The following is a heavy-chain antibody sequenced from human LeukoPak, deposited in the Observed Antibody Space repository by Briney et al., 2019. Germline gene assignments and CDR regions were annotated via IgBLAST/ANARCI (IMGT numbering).Heavy chain of an antibody. D-gene: IGHD1/OR15-1a*01. J-gene: IGHJ4*02. Sequence: SQTLSLTCTVSGGSISSGDYYWSWIRQPPGKGLEWIGYIFYSGSTYYNPSLKSRVTISVDTSKNHFSLKLTSVTAADTAVYYCARGTRRTGLDCWGQGTLVTVSS. CDR2: IFYSGST. V-gene: IGHV4-30-4*01. CDR1: GGSISSGDYY. CDR3: ARGTRRTGLDC.